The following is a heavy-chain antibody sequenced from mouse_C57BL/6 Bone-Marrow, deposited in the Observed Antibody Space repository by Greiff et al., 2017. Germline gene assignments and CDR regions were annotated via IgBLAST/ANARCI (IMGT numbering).Heavy chain of an antibody. J-gene: IGHJ1*03. CDR3: ARKGDYGGAYWYFDV. V-gene: IGHV2-2*01. D-gene: IGHD2-4*01. CDR1: GFSLTSYG. CDR2: IWSGGST. Sequence: VQLQQSGPGLVQPSQSLSITCTVSGFSLTSYGVHWVRQSPGKGLEWLGVIWSGGSTDYNAAFISRLSISKDNSKSQVFFKMNSLQADDTAIYYCARKGDYGGAYWYFDVWGTGTTVTVSS.